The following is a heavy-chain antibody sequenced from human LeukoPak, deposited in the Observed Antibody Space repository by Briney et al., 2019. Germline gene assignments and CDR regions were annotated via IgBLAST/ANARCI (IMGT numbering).Heavy chain of an antibody. CDR1: GYSISSGYY. Sequence: SETLSLTCAVSGYSISSGYYWGWIRQPPGKGLEWIGSIFHTGSTYYNPSLKSRVTISVDTSKNQFSLKLSSVTAADTAVYYCASYDFWSGTKSPYYYYMDVWGKGTTVTVSS. CDR2: IFHTGST. D-gene: IGHD3-3*01. J-gene: IGHJ6*03. CDR3: ASYDFWSGTKSPYYYYMDV. V-gene: IGHV4-38-2*01.